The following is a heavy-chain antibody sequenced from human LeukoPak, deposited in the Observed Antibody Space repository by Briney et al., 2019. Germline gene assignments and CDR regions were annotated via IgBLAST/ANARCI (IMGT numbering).Heavy chain of an antibody. CDR1: GFTVSSNY. Sequence: PGGSLRLSCAASGFTVSSNYMSWVRQAPGKGLEWVSVIYSGGGTYYADSVKGRFTISRHNSKNTLYLQMNSLRAEDTAVYYCARAGGSWFFDYWGQGTLVTVSS. D-gene: IGHD6-13*01. CDR2: IYSGGGT. CDR3: ARAGGSWFFDY. V-gene: IGHV3-53*04. J-gene: IGHJ4*02.